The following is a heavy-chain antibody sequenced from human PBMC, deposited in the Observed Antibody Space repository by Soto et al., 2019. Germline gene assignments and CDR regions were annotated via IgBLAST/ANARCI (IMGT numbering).Heavy chain of an antibody. CDR2: INPNSGGT. Sequence: QVQLVQSGAEVKKPGASVKVSCKASGYTFTGYYMHWVRQAPGQGLEWMGWINPNSGGTNYAQKFQGRVTMTRDTSISTAYMELSRLRSDDTAVYYCARDLLFNPTVTTRYFDYWGQGTLVTVSS. D-gene: IGHD4-17*01. CDR1: GYTFTGYY. V-gene: IGHV1-2*02. J-gene: IGHJ4*02. CDR3: ARDLLFNPTVTTRYFDY.